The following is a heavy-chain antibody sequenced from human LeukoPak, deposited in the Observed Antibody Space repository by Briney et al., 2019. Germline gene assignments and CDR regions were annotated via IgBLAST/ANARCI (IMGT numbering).Heavy chain of an antibody. J-gene: IGHJ4*02. CDR3: ARDLGYTGSGYYDY. V-gene: IGHV3-30*04. CDR2: ISYDGSNK. Sequence: GGSLRLSCAASGFTFSNYAMHWVRQAPGKGLEWVAPISYDGSNKYYADSVKGRFTISRDNSKNTLLLQMNSLSAEDTAVYYCARDLGYTGSGYYDYWGQGTLVTVSS. D-gene: IGHD3-22*01. CDR1: GFTFSNYA.